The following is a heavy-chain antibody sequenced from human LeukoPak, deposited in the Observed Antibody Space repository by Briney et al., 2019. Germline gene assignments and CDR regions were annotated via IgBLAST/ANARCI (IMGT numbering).Heavy chain of an antibody. V-gene: IGHV1-2*02. J-gene: IGHJ4*02. D-gene: IGHD5-24*01. CDR2: INPNSGGT. Sequence: ASVKVSCKASGYTFTGYYMHWVRQAPGQGLEWMGWINPNSGGTNYAQKFQGRVTMTRDTSISTAYMELSRLRSDDTAVYYSARVPTDGYNYFPDYWGQGTLVTVSS. CDR1: GYTFTGYY. CDR3: ARVPTDGYNYFPDY.